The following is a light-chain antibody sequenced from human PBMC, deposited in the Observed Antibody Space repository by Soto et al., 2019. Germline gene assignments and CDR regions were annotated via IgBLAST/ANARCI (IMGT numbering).Light chain of an antibody. Sequence: QSVLTQPASVSGSPGQSITISCTGTSSDVGDYPYVSWYQQHPGKVPKLIIYEVTNRPSGVTSRFSGSKSENTASLTISGLQVEDEADYYCSSYSAANTLVFGSGTKVTVL. CDR1: SSDVGDYPY. CDR2: EVT. V-gene: IGLV2-14*01. J-gene: IGLJ1*01. CDR3: SSYSAANTLV.